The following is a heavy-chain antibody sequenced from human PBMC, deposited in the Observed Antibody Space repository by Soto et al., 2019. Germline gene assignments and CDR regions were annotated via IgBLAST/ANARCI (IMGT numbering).Heavy chain of an antibody. V-gene: IGHV3-53*01. CDR3: EREYDSSGYYPYYFDY. J-gene: IGHJ4*02. CDR2: IYSGGST. CDR1: GFTVSSNY. Sequence: GGSLRLSCAASGFTVSSNYMSWVRQAPGKGLEWVSVIYSGGSTYYADSVKGRFTISRDNSKNTLYLQMNSLRAEDTAVYYCEREYDSSGYYPYYFDYWGQGTLVTVSS. D-gene: IGHD3-22*01.